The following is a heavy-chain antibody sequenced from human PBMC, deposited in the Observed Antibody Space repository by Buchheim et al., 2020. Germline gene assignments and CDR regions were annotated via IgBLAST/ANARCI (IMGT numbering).Heavy chain of an antibody. D-gene: IGHD6-13*01. CDR2: IWYDGSNK. Sequence: QVQLVESGGGVVQPGRSLRLSCAASGFTFSSYGMHWVRQAPGKGLEWVAVIWYDGSNKYYADSVKGRFTISRDNSKNTLYLQMNSLRAEDTAVYYCASETGYSSSWYLGYWGQGTL. CDR1: GFTFSSYG. J-gene: IGHJ4*02. CDR3: ASETGYSSSWYLGY. V-gene: IGHV3-33*01.